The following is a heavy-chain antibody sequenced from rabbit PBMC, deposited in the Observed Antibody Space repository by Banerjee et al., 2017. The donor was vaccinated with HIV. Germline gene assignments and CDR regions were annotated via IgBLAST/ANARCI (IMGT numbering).Heavy chain of an antibody. J-gene: IGHJ4*01. CDR3: ARDLAGVIGWNFNL. CDR1: GFDFSNYG. V-gene: IGHV1S39*01. CDR2: IDPVVGST. D-gene: IGHD4-1*01. Sequence: GLVQPGGSLKLSCKASGFDFSNYGVSWVRQAPGKGLEWIGYIDPVVGSTYYANWVKGRFTISKTSSTTVTLQMTSLTAADTATYFCARDLAGVIGWNFNLWGQGTLVTVS.